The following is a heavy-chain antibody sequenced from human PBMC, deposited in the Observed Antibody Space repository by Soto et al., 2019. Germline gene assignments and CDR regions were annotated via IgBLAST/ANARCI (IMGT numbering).Heavy chain of an antibody. CDR2: IYYSGST. J-gene: IGHJ4*02. D-gene: IGHD6-19*01. V-gene: IGHV4-59*12. CDR1: CVSISGYY. Sequence: PSETLSLTCTVSCVSISGYYWSWIRQPPGKGLEYIGYIYYSGSTNYNPSLESRVTISVDRSKNQFSLKLSSVTAADTAVYYCARVRSGWGIDYWGQGTLVTVSS. CDR3: ARVRSGWGIDY.